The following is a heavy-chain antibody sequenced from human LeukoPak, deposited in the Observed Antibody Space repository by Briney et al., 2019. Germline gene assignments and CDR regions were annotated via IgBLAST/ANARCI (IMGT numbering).Heavy chain of an antibody. J-gene: IGHJ4*02. Sequence: SVKVSCKASGGTFSSYAISWVRQAPGQGLEWMGGIITIFGTARYAQKFQGRVTITADESTSTAYMELSSLRSEDTAVYYCAREGGDYYDSSGYYRGLLDYWGQGTLVTVSS. V-gene: IGHV1-69*13. CDR1: GGTFSSYA. CDR3: AREGGDYYDSSGYYRGLLDY. CDR2: IITIFGTA. D-gene: IGHD3-22*01.